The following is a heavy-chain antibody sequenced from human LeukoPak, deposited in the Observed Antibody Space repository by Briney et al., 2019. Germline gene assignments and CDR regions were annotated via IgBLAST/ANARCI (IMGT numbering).Heavy chain of an antibody. CDR3: AREYSTNWFDP. J-gene: IGHJ5*02. CDR2: IYSTGST. Sequence: SETLSLTCTVSGGSISSYYWSWIRQPAGKGLEWIGRIYSTGSTNYNPSLKSRVTISVDTSKNQFSLKLSSVTAADTAVYYCAREYSTNWFDPWGQGTLVTVSS. D-gene: IGHD5-18*01. CDR1: GGSISSYY. V-gene: IGHV4-4*07.